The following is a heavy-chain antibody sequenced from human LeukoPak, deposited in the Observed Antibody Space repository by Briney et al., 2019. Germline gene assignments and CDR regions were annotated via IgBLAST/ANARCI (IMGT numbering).Heavy chain of an antibody. CDR2: VFYTGST. V-gene: IGHV4-59*08. Sequence: SETLSLTCAVSGGSISSYYWTWIRQPPGKGLEWIGYVFYTGSTNYNPSLKSRVTISVDTSKNQFSLRLSSMTAADTAVYYCARTAGRGVDDAFDIWGQGTMGTVSS. CDR1: GGSISSYY. D-gene: IGHD6-19*01. J-gene: IGHJ3*02. CDR3: ARTAGRGVDDAFDI.